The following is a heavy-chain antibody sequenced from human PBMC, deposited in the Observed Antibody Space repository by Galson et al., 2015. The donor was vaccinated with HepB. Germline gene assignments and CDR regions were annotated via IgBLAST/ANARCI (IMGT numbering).Heavy chain of an antibody. CDR1: GFTFSSYS. D-gene: IGHD1-1*01. Sequence: SLRLSCAASGFTFSSYSMNWVRQAPGKGLEWVSSISSSSSYIYYADSVKGRFTISRDNAKNSLYLQMNSLRAEDTAVYYCARGGRTTYFDYWGQGTLVTVSS. CDR3: ARGGRTTYFDY. J-gene: IGHJ4*02. V-gene: IGHV3-21*01. CDR2: ISSSSSYI.